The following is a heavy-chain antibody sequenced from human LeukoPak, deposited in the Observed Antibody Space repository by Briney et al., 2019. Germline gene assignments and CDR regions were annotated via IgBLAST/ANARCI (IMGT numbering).Heavy chain of an antibody. Sequence: GGSLRLSCAASGFTFSSYSMNWVRQAPGKGLEWVSYISSSSSTLYYADSVKGRFTISRDNAKNSLYLQMNSLRAEDTAVYSCARHVDWSFDYWGQGTLVTVSS. CDR3: ARHVDWSFDY. CDR1: GFTFSSYS. J-gene: IGHJ4*02. CDR2: ISSSSSTL. D-gene: IGHD2-21*01. V-gene: IGHV3-48*01.